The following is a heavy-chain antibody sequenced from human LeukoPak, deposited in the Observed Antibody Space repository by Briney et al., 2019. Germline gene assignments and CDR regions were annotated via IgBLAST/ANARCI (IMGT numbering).Heavy chain of an antibody. CDR2: IDLSDSYI. J-gene: IGHJ3*02. V-gene: IGHV5-10-1*01. CDR3: ARHIGRDDAFDI. Sequence: GESLKISCKGSGYSFTTYWISWMRQMPGKGLEWMGRIDLSDSYINYSPSFQGHVTILADKSISTAYLQWSSLQASDTAMYYCARHIGRDDAFDIWGQGTMVTVSS. CDR1: GYSFTTYW. D-gene: IGHD5-12*01.